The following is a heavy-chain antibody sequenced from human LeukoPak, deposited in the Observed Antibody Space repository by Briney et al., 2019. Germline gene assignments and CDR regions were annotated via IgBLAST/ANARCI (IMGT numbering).Heavy chain of an antibody. J-gene: IGHJ3*02. CDR3: AREAGRGDAFDI. CDR2: IYPRDSTT. CDR1: GYSFITYW. V-gene: IGHV5-51*01. D-gene: IGHD3-10*01. Sequence: GESLKISCKGSGYSFITYWIGWVRQMPGKGLEWMGIIYPRDSTTAYSPSFQGQVTISVDRSSSTAYLQWNTLKASDTAMYYCAREAGRGDAFDIWGQGTMVTVSS.